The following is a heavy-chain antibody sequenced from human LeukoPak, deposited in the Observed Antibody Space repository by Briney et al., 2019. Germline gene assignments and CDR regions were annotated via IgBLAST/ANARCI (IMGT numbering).Heavy chain of an antibody. CDR2: IYSGGST. CDR3: ASPAPGGIAAAALDV. J-gene: IGHJ6*02. Sequence: PGGSLRLSCAASGFTVSSNYMSWVRQAPGKGLEWVSVIYSGGSTYYADSVKGRFTISRDNSKNTLYLQMNSLRAEDTAVYYCASPAPGGIAAAALDVWGQGTTVTVSS. CDR1: GFTVSSNY. D-gene: IGHD6-13*01. V-gene: IGHV3-53*01.